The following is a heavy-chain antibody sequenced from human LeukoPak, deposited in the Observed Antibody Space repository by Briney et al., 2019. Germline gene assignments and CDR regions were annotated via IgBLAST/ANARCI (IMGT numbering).Heavy chain of an antibody. CDR1: GGSISSGSYY. CDR2: IYTSGST. Sequence: SETLSLTCTVSGGSISSGSYYWSWIRQPAGKGLEWIGRIYTSGSTNYNPSLKSRVTISHTSKNQFSLKLNSVTAADTAVYYCARVDGSCSGGSCPSGNWFDPWGQGTLVTVSS. CDR3: ARVDGSCSGGSCPSGNWFDP. J-gene: IGHJ5*02. V-gene: IGHV4-61*02. D-gene: IGHD2-15*01.